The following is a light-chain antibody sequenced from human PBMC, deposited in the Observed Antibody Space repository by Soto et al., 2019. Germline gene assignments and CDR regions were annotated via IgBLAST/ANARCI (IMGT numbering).Light chain of an antibody. Sequence: EIVLTQSPATLSVSPGERVTLSCRASQSVSSNLAWYQQKPGQAPRLLIYSKSTRATGTPARFSGSGSGTEFTLIISSLQSEDFAVYYCQQYNNWPPWTFGQGTKVEIK. CDR1: QSVSSN. CDR2: SKS. CDR3: QQYNNWPPWT. V-gene: IGKV3-15*01. J-gene: IGKJ1*01.